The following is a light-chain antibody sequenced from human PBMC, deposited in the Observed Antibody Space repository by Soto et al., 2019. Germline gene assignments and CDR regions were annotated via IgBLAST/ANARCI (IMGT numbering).Light chain of an antibody. CDR2: GAS. Sequence: EIVLTQSPGTLSLSPGERATLSSRASQSVSSSYLAWYQQKPGQAPRLLIYGASSRATGIPDRFNGSGSGTDFTVTISRLEPEDCAVYYCQQYGSSRTFGQGTKVEIK. J-gene: IGKJ1*01. CDR1: QSVSSSY. CDR3: QQYGSSRT. V-gene: IGKV3-20*01.